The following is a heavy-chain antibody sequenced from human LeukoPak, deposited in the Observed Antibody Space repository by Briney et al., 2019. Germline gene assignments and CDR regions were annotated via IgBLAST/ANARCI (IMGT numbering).Heavy chain of an antibody. CDR3: AKCSGWFVRGKDYYYYYMDV. CDR1: GFTFSSYA. CDR2: ISTTGGST. D-gene: IGHD6-19*01. V-gene: IGHV3-23*01. J-gene: IGHJ6*03. Sequence: GGSLRLSCAASGFTFSSYAMSWVRQAPGKGLEWVSTISTTGGSTYYADSVKGRFTISRDNSKDTLYLQMNSLRAEDTAVYYCAKCSGWFVRGKDYYYYYMDVWGKGTTVTVSS.